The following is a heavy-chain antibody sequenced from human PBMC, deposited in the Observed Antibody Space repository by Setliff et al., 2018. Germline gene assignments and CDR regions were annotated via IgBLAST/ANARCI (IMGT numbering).Heavy chain of an antibody. CDR2: INTNNGAT. D-gene: IGHD4-4*01. CDR1: GYTFTTYG. J-gene: IGHJ3*02. CDR3: ARDRPYSNSPEDVFDI. Sequence: ASVKVSCKASGYTFTTYGISWVRQAPGQGLEWMGYINTNNGATYYAHKVQGRLTMTTDTSTSTAYMELRSLRSDDTAVYYCARDRPYSNSPEDVFDIWGQGTAVTVSS. V-gene: IGHV1-18*01.